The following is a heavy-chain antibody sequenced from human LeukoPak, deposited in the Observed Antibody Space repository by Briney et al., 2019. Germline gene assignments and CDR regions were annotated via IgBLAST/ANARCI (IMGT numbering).Heavy chain of an antibody. CDR1: GGTFSNYA. V-gene: IGHV1-69*13. CDR3: ARTPSVVVTASPWLGWFDP. J-gene: IGHJ5*02. CDR2: IIPIFGRA. D-gene: IGHD2-21*02. Sequence: SVKASCKASGGTFSNYAISWVRQAPGQGLEWMGGIIPIFGRANYAQKFQGRVTITADESTSTAYMELSSLRSEDTAVYYCARTPSVVVTASPWLGWFDPWGQGTLVTVSS.